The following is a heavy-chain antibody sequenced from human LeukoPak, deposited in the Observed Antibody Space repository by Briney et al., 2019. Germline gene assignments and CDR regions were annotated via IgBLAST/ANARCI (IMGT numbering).Heavy chain of an antibody. V-gene: IGHV3-23*01. CDR3: AKAATGGLITFGGVIVIPAFFDS. D-gene: IGHD3-16*02. CDR2: MSGLGGST. J-gene: IGHJ4*02. Sequence: PGGSLRRSCAASGFTFSNYAMSWVRQAPGKGLEWVSGMSGLGGSTFYADSVKGRFTISRDNSKNTLYLQMNSLRAEDTAVYYCAKAATGGLITFGGVIVIPAFFDSWGQGTLVTVSS. CDR1: GFTFSNYA.